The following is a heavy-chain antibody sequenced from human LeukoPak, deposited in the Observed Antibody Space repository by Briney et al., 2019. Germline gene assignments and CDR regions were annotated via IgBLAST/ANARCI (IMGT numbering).Heavy chain of an antibody. J-gene: IGHJ4*02. CDR2: INRDGSAK. CDR1: GFTFSSFW. V-gene: IGHV3-7*01. CDR3: ATAPAAADSF. D-gene: IGHD6-13*01. Sequence: GESLTLSCAASGFTFSSFWVTWVRQAPGQGLEWVANINRDGSAKTYVDSVKVRFIISRDNAKNSVYLRMSSLGAEDTAVYYCATAPAAADSFWGQGTLVAVSS.